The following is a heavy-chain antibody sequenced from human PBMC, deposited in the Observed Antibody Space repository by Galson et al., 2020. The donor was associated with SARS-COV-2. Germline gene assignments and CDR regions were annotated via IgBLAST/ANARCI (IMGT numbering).Heavy chain of an antibody. V-gene: IGHV4-4*02. D-gene: IGHD2-15*01. Sequence: SETLSLTCAVSGDSITSRNWWSWVRQSPGKGLEWIAEIYHSGNTNYNPSLESRVTISIDESNNHFSLNLDSVTAADTAVYYCARSQYCRGGSCSTFAFWGQGTLVTVAS. J-gene: IGHJ4*02. CDR2: IYHSGNT. CDR1: GDSITSRNW. CDR3: ARSQYCRGGSCSTFAF.